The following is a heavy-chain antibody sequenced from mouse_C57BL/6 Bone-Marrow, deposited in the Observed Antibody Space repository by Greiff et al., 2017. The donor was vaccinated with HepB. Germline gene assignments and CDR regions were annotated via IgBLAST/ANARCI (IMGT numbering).Heavy chain of an antibody. J-gene: IGHJ1*03. CDR2: FHPYNDDT. CDR1: GYTFTTYP. CDR3: ARGHYDYDWYFDV. D-gene: IGHD2-4*01. Sequence: VKLVESGAELVKPGASVKMSCKASGYTFTTYPIEWMKQNHGKSLEWIGNFHPYNDDTKYNEKFKGKATLTVEKSSSTVYLELSRLTSDDSAVYYCARGHYDYDWYFDVWGTGTTVTVSS. V-gene: IGHV1-47*01.